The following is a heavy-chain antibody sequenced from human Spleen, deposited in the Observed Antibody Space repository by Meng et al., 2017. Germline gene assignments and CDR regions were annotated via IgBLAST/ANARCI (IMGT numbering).Heavy chain of an antibody. CDR1: GGSISNYY. Sequence: QVQLQESGPGLVKPSEPLSPTCSVSGGSISNYYWSWIRQPPGKELEWLGYLYDSGKTSYRPSLKSRVSISADPSKNQFSLKLSSVTAADTAVYYCARVDSSGWHFDYWGQGTLVTVSS. J-gene: IGHJ4*02. CDR2: LYDSGKT. CDR3: ARVDSSGWHFDY. V-gene: IGHV4-59*01. D-gene: IGHD6-19*01.